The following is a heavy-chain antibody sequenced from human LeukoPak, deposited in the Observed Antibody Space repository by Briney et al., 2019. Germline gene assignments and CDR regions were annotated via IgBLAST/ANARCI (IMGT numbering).Heavy chain of an antibody. CDR1: GGSISSYY. CDR2: FYYSGST. J-gene: IGHJ4*02. Sequence: PSETLSLTCAVSGGSISSYYWSWLRQPPGKGLEGIGFFYYSGSTNYNPSLKSRVTISVDTSKNHFSLKLSSVTAADTAVYYCARGPGGYSYGYYFDYWGQGTLVTVSS. V-gene: IGHV4-59*01. CDR3: ARGPGGYSYGYYFDY. D-gene: IGHD5-18*01.